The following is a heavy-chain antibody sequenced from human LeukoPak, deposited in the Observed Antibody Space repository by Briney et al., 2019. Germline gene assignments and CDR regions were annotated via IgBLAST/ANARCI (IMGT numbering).Heavy chain of an antibody. J-gene: IGHJ4*02. CDR3: ARTRYYYNSRSYGAPYYFDY. V-gene: IGHV4-39*01. CDR2: VYYSGST. Sequence: SETLSLTCTVSGGSITSSSYYWGWIRQPPGKGLEWIGSVYYSGSTYYNPSLKSRVTMSVDTSKNQFSLKLSSVTAADTAVYYCARTRYYYNSRSYGAPYYFDYWGQGTLVTVSS. CDR1: GGSITSSSYY. D-gene: IGHD3-10*01.